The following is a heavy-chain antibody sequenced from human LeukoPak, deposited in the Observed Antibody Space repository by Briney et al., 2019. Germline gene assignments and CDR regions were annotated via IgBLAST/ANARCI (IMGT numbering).Heavy chain of an antibody. J-gene: IGHJ4*02. V-gene: IGHV4-39*02. Sequence: PSETLSLTCSVSGGSISSSSYYWGWIRQPPGKGLEWIGSIYYSGSTYHNSSFKSRVTISVDTSKIHFSLKLSSVTAADTAVYYCASLRERSYYARGFDYWGQGTLVTVSS. CDR3: ASLRERSYYARGFDY. CDR2: IYYSGST. CDR1: GGSISSSSYY. D-gene: IGHD3-3*01.